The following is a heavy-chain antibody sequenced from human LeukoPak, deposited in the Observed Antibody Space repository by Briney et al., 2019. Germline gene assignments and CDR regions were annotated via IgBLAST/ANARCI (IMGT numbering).Heavy chain of an antibody. J-gene: IGHJ4*02. CDR2: MYHSGTT. CDR3: VKTGERVFYGDYQKYYFDY. CDR1: GHYISSGYY. V-gene: IGHV4-38-2*01. Sequence: KPSETLSLTCAVSGHYISSGYYWGWIRQPPGSGLEWIGSMYHSGTTHYNPSLKSRVTISVDTSNNQFSLKLSSVTAADTAVYYCVKTGERVFYGDYQKYYFDYWGQGTLVPVSS. D-gene: IGHD4-17*01.